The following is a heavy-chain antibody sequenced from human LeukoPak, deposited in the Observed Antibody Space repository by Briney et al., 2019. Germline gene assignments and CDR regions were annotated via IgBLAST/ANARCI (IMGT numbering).Heavy chain of an antibody. CDR2: IYPGDSDT. Sequence: GESLKISCKGSGYSLTSYWIGWVRQMPGKGLEWMGIIYPGDSDTRYTPSFQGQVTMSADKSINTAYLQWSSLKASDTAIYYCARRQGCSSTSCPPDYWGQGTLVTVSP. J-gene: IGHJ4*02. D-gene: IGHD2-2*01. V-gene: IGHV5-51*01. CDR1: GYSLTSYW. CDR3: ARRQGCSSTSCPPDY.